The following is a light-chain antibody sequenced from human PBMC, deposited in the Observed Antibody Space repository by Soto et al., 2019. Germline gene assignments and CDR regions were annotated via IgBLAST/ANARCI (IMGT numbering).Light chain of an antibody. CDR3: CSYAGSYTGV. V-gene: IGLV2-11*01. J-gene: IGLJ2*01. CDR1: SSDVGGYNY. Sequence: QSVLTQPRSVSESPGQSVTISCTGTSSDVGGYNYVSWYRQHPGKAPKLMIYDVNKRPSGVPDRFSGSKSGNTASLTISGLQAEDEADYYCCSYAGSYTGVFGGGTKLTVL. CDR2: DVN.